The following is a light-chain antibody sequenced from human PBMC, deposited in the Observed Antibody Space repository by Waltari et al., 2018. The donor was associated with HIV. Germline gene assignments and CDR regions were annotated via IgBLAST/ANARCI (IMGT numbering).Light chain of an antibody. CDR3: KQYNNWFTWT. J-gene: IGKJ1*01. Sequence: IEMTHSPAALSVSRGERCILSCRASQSVNSKLAWYQQKPCQAPRLLIYGASTRATGIPDRFSCSGSGTELTITISSLQYEDFAVYYCKQYNNWFTWTFGQGTKVEIK. CDR1: QSVNSK. V-gene: IGKV3-15*01. CDR2: GAS.